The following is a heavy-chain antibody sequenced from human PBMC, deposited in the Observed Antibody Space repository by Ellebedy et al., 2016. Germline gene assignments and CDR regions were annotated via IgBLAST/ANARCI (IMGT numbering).Heavy chain of an antibody. CDR2: IIPILGIA. J-gene: IGHJ6*02. D-gene: IGHD6-13*01. CDR1: GGTFSSYA. Sequence: ASVKVSCKASGGTFSSYAISWVRQAPGQGLEWMGRIIPILGIANYAQKFQGRVTITADKSTSTAYMELSSLRSEDTAVYYCARKVVGAAAGTSMYYYYGMDVWGQGTTVTVSS. CDR3: ARKVVGAAAGTSMYYYYGMDV. V-gene: IGHV1-69*04.